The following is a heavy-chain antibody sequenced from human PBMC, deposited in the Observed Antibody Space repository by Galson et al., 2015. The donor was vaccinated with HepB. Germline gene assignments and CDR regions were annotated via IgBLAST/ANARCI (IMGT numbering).Heavy chain of an antibody. J-gene: IGHJ4*02. Sequence: SLRLSCAASGFTVSSNYMSWVRQAPGKGLEWVSIIYSGTSTYYADSVRGRFTISRHNFKNTLYLQMNSLRAEDTAVYYCARGPRYYYDSSGLGYFDYWGQGTLVTVSS. V-gene: IGHV3-53*04. CDR1: GFTVSSNY. CDR3: ARGPRYYYDSSGLGYFDY. D-gene: IGHD3-22*01. CDR2: IYSGTST.